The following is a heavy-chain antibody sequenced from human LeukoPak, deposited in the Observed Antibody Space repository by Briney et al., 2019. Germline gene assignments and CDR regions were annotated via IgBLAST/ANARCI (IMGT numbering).Heavy chain of an antibody. CDR1: GVTFSSYS. CDR3: AGLPTREDQDY. V-gene: IGHV3-21*01. CDR2: ISSSSSYI. J-gene: IGHJ4*02. Sequence: GGCLRLSCVASGVTFSSYSMNWVRQALGEGLEWVSIISSSSSYIHYADAVKTRFTIPRDNAKNSLYLQMNSLRAEDTAVYYCAGLPTREDQDYWGQGTLVTVSS. D-gene: IGHD5-12*01.